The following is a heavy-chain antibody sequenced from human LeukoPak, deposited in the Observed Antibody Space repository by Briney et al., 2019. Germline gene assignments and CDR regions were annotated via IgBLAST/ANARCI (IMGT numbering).Heavy chain of an antibody. CDR3: AKAARFTYSGSYYGY. CDR1: GFTFSYYD. J-gene: IGHJ4*02. Sequence: GGSLRLSCAASGFTFSYYDMHWVRQAPGKGLEWVALIRFDGNNKYHADSVKGRFTISRDNSKSTLFLLMNSLRTEDTAVYYCAKAARFTYSGSYYGYWGQGTLVTVSS. V-gene: IGHV3-30*02. D-gene: IGHD1-26*01. CDR2: IRFDGNNK.